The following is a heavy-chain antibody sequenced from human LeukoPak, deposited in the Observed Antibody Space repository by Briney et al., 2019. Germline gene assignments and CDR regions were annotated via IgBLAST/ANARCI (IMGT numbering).Heavy chain of an antibody. D-gene: IGHD2-15*01. CDR3: ARGRGGYYYYYYMDV. V-gene: IGHV4-34*01. Sequence: SETLSLTCAVYGGSFSGYYWSWIRQPPGKGLEWIGEISHSGSTNYNPSLKSRVTISVDTSKNQFSLKLSSVTAADTAVYYCARGRGGYYYYYYMDVWGKGTTVTVSS. CDR2: ISHSGST. CDR1: GGSFSGYY. J-gene: IGHJ6*03.